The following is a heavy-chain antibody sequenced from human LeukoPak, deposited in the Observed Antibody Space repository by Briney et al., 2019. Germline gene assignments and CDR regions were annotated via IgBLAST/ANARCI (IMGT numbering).Heavy chain of an antibody. CDR2: IYHSGST. D-gene: IGHD3-3*01. CDR1: GGSISSGGYS. CDR3: AREGITIFGVVIPYYMDV. Sequence: SETLSLTCAVSGGSISSGGYSWSWIRQPPGKGLEWIGYIYHSGSTYYNPSLKSRVTISVDRSKNQFSLKLSSVIAADTAVYYCAREGITIFGVVIPYYMDVWGKGTTVTVPS. V-gene: IGHV4-30-2*01. J-gene: IGHJ6*03.